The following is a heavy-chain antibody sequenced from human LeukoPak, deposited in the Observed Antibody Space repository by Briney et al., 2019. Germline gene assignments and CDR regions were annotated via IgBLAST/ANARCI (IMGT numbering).Heavy chain of an antibody. Sequence: PSETLSLTCTVSGGSISSYYWSWIRQPPGKGLEWIGSIYYSGSTYYNPSLKSQVTISVDTSKNQFSLKLSSVTAADTAVYYCARVSQASSDYFDYWGQGTLVTVSS. CDR3: ARVSQASSDYFDY. CDR2: IYYSGST. J-gene: IGHJ4*02. CDR1: GGSISSYY. V-gene: IGHV4-39*07.